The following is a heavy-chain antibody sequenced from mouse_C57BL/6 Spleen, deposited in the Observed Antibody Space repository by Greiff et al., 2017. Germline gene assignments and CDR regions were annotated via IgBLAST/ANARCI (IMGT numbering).Heavy chain of an antibody. Sequence: QVQLQQPGTELVKPGASVKLSCKASGYTFTSYWMHWVKQRPGQGLEWIGNINPSNGGSNYHEKFKGKATLTVDKSSSTAYMQLSSLTSEDSAVDYCARGGDGSSSRYFDVWGTGTTVTVSS. D-gene: IGHD1-1*01. CDR1: GYTFTSYW. J-gene: IGHJ1*03. CDR2: INPSNGGS. CDR3: ARGGDGSSSRYFDV. V-gene: IGHV1-53*01.